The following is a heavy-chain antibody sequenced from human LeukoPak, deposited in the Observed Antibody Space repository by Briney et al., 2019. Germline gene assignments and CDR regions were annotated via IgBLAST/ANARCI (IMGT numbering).Heavy chain of an antibody. CDR2: INSDGSST. CDR1: GFTFSSYW. J-gene: IGHJ6*03. CDR3: ASGGAAAGTYYYYYYMDV. D-gene: IGHD6-13*01. Sequence: PGGSLRLSCAASGFTFSSYWTHWVRQAPGKGLVWVSRINSDGSSTSYADSVKGRFTISRDNAKNTLYLQMNSLRAEDTAVYYCASGGAAAGTYYYYYYMDVWGKGTTVTISS. V-gene: IGHV3-74*01.